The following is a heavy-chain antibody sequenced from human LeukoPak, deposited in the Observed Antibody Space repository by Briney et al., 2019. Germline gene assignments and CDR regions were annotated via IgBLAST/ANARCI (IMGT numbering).Heavy chain of an antibody. CDR3: ARESDVDTAMVGFDY. D-gene: IGHD5-18*01. CDR2: IYTSGST. V-gene: IGHV4-4*07. CDR1: GGSISSYY. Sequence: SETLSLTCTVSGGSISSYYWSWIRQPAGKGLEWIGRIYTSGSTNYNPSLKSRVTMSVNTSKNQFSLKLSSVTAADTAVYYCARESDVDTAMVGFDYWGQGTLVTVSS. J-gene: IGHJ4*02.